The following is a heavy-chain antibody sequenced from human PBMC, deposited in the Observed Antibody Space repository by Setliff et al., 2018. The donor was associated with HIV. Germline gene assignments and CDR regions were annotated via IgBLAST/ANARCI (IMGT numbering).Heavy chain of an antibody. J-gene: IGHJ6*02. D-gene: IGHD3-3*02. CDR3: TRKLAPGHGMDV. Sequence: GGSLRLSCGASGFTFSDIEMNWVRQAPGKGLEWVSYITSSGDAIYYADSVKGRFTISRDNAKNSLYLQMDSLRVEDTTVYYCTRKLAPGHGMDVWGQGKLVTVSS. CDR2: ITSSGDAI. CDR1: GFTFSDIE. V-gene: IGHV3-48*03.